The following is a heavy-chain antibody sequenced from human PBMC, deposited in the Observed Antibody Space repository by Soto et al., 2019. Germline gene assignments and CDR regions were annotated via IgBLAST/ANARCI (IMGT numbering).Heavy chain of an antibody. CDR1: GGSFSGYY. V-gene: IGHV4-34*01. J-gene: IGHJ4*02. Sequence: SETLSLTCAVYGGSFSGYYWSWIRQPPGKGLEWIGEINHSGSTNYNPSLKSRVTISVDTSKNQFSLKLSSVTAADTAVYYCARGMTVDYWGQGTLVTVSS. CDR2: INHSGST. D-gene: IGHD4-4*01. CDR3: ARGMTVDY.